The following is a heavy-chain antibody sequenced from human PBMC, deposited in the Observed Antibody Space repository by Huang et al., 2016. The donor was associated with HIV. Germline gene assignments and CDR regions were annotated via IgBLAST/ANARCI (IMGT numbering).Heavy chain of an antibody. CDR1: GGPISNSSHY. CDR2: MDDSGGT. CDR3: VGYCTGGTCFEAFDI. V-gene: IGHV4-39*01. Sequence: QLQLQESGPGLVKPSETLSLTCTVSGGPISNSSHYWGWIRQPPGKGSEWIGSMDDSGGTHHHPSLKSRVTMSVDASKSQISLNLISVTAADTALYYCVGYCTGGTCFEAFDIWGQGTRVTVSS. J-gene: IGHJ3*02. D-gene: IGHD2-8*02.